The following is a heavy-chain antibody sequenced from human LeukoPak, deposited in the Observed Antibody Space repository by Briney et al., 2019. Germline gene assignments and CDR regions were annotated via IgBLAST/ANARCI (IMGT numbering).Heavy chain of an antibody. Sequence: PSETLSLTCTVSGGSISSYYWSWIRQPPGKGLEWIGYIYYSGSTNYNPSLKSRVTISVDTSKNQFSLKLSSVTAADTAVYYCATARRYFDLWGRGTLVTVSS. CDR2: IYYSGST. J-gene: IGHJ2*01. CDR1: GGSISSYY. CDR3: ATARRYFDL. V-gene: IGHV4-59*01.